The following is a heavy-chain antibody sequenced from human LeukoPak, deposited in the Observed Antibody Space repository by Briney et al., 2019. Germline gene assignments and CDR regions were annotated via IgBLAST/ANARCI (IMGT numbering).Heavy chain of an antibody. D-gene: IGHD3-22*01. Sequence: GGSLRLSCAASGFTFSSYAMHWVRQAPGKGLEWVAVISYDGSNKYYADSVKGRFTISRDNSKNTLYLQMNSLRAEDTAVYYCARLRDSSGYYYGVSDYWGQRTLVTVSS. V-gene: IGHV3-30*04. CDR2: ISYDGSNK. J-gene: IGHJ4*02. CDR1: GFTFSSYA. CDR3: ARLRDSSGYYYGVSDY.